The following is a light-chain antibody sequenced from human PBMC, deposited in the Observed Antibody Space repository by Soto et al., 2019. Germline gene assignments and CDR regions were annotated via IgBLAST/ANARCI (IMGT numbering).Light chain of an antibody. CDR2: AAS. Sequence: DIQMTQSPSSLSASVGDRVTITCRASQSINNYLNWYQQKPGKAPKLLIYAASSLQSGVPSRFSGSGSGTDFPLTISSLQPEDFATYSCQQSFTTLFTFGPGTNVDIK. V-gene: IGKV1-39*01. CDR1: QSINNY. J-gene: IGKJ3*01. CDR3: QQSFTTLFT.